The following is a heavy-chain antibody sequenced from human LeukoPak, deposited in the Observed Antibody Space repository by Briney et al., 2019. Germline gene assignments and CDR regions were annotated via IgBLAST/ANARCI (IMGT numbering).Heavy chain of an antibody. CDR3: ARHSGSGWQALGY. J-gene: IGHJ4*02. CDR1: GYTFSNYG. D-gene: IGHD6-19*01. V-gene: IGHV1-18*04. CDR2: TSYNGNT. Sequence: GASVKVSCKASGYTFSNYGISWVRQAPGLGLEWMGWTSYNGNTNYAQKFQDRVTMTTDTSTTTAYMELRSLESDDTVVYYCARHSGSGWQALGYWGQGTLVTVSS.